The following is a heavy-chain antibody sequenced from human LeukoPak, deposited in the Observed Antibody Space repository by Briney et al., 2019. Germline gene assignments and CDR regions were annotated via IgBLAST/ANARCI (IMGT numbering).Heavy chain of an antibody. CDR1: GGSISSGSYY. V-gene: IGHV4-61*02. J-gene: IGHJ4*02. Sequence: SETLSLTCTVSGGSISSGSYYWSWIRQPAGKGLEWIGRIYTSGSTNYNPSLKSRVTISADTSMNQFSLKLSSVTAADTAVYYCARGGSSWYYFDYWGQGTLVTVSS. CDR2: IYTSGST. D-gene: IGHD6-13*01. CDR3: ARGGSSWYYFDY.